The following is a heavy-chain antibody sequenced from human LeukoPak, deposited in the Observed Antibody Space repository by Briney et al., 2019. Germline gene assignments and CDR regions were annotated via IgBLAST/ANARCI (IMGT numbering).Heavy chain of an antibody. V-gene: IGHV3-53*01. J-gene: IGHJ4*02. CDR2: IYSGGST. CDR3: ARGRDILTLFDY. CDR1: GFTVSSNY. D-gene: IGHD3-9*01. Sequence: GGSLRLSCAASGFTVSSNYMSWVRQAPGKGLEWVSVIYSGGSTYYADSVKGRFTISRDNSKNTLYLQMNSLRAEDTAVYYCARGRDILTLFDYWGQGTLVTASS.